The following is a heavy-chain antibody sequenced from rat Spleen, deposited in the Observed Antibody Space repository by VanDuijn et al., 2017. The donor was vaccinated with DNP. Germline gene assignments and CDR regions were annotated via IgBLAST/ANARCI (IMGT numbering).Heavy chain of an antibody. J-gene: IGHJ2*01. V-gene: IGHV2-41*01. D-gene: IGHD5-1*01. CDR2: IWIPGGT. Sequence: QVQLKESGPGLVQPSQTLSLTCTVAGFSLTSYNVHWVRQPPGKGLEWMGIIWIPGGTRYNSALKSRLSNSKETSKSQVFLKMNSLQTEDKATYYCARDPNWGDYWGQGVMVTVSS. CDR3: ARDPNWGDY. CDR1: GFSLTSYN.